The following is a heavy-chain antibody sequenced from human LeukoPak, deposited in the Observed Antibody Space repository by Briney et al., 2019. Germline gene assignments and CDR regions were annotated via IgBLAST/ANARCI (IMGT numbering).Heavy chain of an antibody. J-gene: IGHJ3*02. CDR1: GGSFSGYY. D-gene: IGHD3-10*01. V-gene: IGHV4-34*01. CDR2: MNHRGST. CDR3: ARKRGYYGSGSYLAFDI. Sequence: SETLSLTCAVYGGSFSGYYWSWIRQPPGKGREWIGEMNHRGSTNYNPSLKSRVTISVDTSKNQFSLKLSSVTAADTAVYYCARKRGYYGSGSYLAFDIWGQGTMVTVSS.